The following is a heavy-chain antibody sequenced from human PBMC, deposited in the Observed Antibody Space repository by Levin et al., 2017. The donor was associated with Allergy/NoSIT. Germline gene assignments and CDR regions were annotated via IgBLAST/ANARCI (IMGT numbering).Heavy chain of an antibody. Sequence: GGSLRLSCAASGFTFDDYAMHWVRQAPGKGLEWVSGISWNSGSIGYADSVKGRFTISRDNAKNSLYLQMNSLRAEDTALYYCAKDIASGYSSGWYYYGMDVWGQGTTVTVSS. V-gene: IGHV3-9*01. CDR2: ISWNSGSI. J-gene: IGHJ6*02. CDR1: GFTFDDYA. D-gene: IGHD6-19*01. CDR3: AKDIASGYSSGWYYYGMDV.